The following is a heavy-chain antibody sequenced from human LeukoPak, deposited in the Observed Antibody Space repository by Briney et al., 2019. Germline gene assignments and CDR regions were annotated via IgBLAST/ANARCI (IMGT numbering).Heavy chain of an antibody. CDR1: GFTFSSYG. V-gene: IGHV3-30*18. CDR3: AKVGNDYYYGMDV. CDR2: ISYDGSNK. D-gene: IGHD7-27*01. Sequence: GGSLRLSCAASGFTFSSYGMHWVRQAPGKGLEWVAVISYDGSNKYYADSVKGRFTISRDNSKNTLYLQMSSLRAEDTAVYYCAKVGNDYYYGMDVWGQGTTVTVSS. J-gene: IGHJ6*02.